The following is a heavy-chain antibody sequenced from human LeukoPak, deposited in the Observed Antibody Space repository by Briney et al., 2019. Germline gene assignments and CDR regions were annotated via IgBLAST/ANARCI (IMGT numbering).Heavy chain of an antibody. CDR2: MNPNSGNT. V-gene: IGHV1-8*01. D-gene: IGHD3-9*01. J-gene: IGHJ4*02. Sequence: ASVKVSCKASGYTFTSYDINWARQATGQGLEWMGWMNPNSGNTGYAQKFQGRVTMTRNTSISTAYMELSSLRSEDTAVYYCASSYYDILTGYYAFDYWGQGTLVTVSS. CDR1: GYTFTSYD. CDR3: ASSYYDILTGYYAFDY.